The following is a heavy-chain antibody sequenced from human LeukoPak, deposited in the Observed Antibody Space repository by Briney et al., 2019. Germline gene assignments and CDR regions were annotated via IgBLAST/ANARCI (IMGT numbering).Heavy chain of an antibody. D-gene: IGHD3-10*01. CDR3: ARAGSFRFDY. Sequence: GGSLRLSCAASGFTFSTYWIHWVRQAPGKGLVWVSRINTDGSTTNYADSVKGRFTISRGNAKNTLYLQMNDLRAEDTAVYYCARAGSFRFDYWGQGTLVTVSS. V-gene: IGHV3-74*01. J-gene: IGHJ4*02. CDR1: GFTFSTYW. CDR2: INTDGSTT.